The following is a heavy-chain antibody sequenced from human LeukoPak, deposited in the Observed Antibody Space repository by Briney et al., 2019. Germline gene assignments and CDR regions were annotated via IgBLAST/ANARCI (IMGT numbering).Heavy chain of an antibody. Sequence: PGGSLRLSCAASGFTFSTYAMSWVRQAPGKGLEWVSTISGRGGSTYYADSVKGRFIISRDNSKNTLYLQMNSLRAEDTAVYYCAKSGADYYDSSGYYYGEKYYYYYMDVWGKGTTVTVSS. V-gene: IGHV3-23*01. CDR2: ISGRGGST. CDR1: GFTFSTYA. J-gene: IGHJ6*03. D-gene: IGHD3-22*01. CDR3: AKSGADYYDSSGYYYGEKYYYYYMDV.